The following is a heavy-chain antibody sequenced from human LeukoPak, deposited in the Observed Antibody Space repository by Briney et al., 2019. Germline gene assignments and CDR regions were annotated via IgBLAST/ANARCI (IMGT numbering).Heavy chain of an antibody. V-gene: IGHV4-34*01. CDR1: GGSFSGYY. CDR2: INHSGST. D-gene: IGHD1-26*01. CDR3: ARGRWVPVSFDY. J-gene: IGHJ4*02. Sequence: SETLSLTCAVYGGSFSGYYWSWIRQPPGKGLEWIGEINHSGSTNYNPSLKSRVTISVDTSKNRFSLKLSSVTAADTAVYYCARGRWVPVSFDYWGQGTLVTVSS.